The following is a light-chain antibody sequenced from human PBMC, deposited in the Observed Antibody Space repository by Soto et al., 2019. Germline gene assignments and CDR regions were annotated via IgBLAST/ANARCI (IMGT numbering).Light chain of an antibody. J-gene: IGKJ1*01. CDR1: QSVTYDQ. V-gene: IGKV3-20*01. CDR3: QQYGDLPPT. Sequence: PGERATLSCRASQSVTYDQLAWYRQKPGQAPRLLIYGASSRAAGIPDRFSGSGSGTDFTLTISRLEPEDFVVYHCQQYGDLPPTFGQGTKVDIK. CDR2: GAS.